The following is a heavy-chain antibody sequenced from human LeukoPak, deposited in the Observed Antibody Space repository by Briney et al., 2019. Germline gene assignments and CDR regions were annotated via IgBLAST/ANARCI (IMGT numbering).Heavy chain of an antibody. CDR1: GFTFSDYW. V-gene: IGHV3-7*01. CDR2: LNQDGSQK. J-gene: IGHJ5*02. D-gene: IGHD1-14*01. CDR3: ARAAQPGFDP. Sequence: GGSLRLSCAASGFTFSDYWMSWVRQAPGNGLEWVANLNQDGSQKYSVDSVKGRFTISRDNAKNSLYLQMNSLRAEDTAVYYCARAAQPGFDPWGQGTPVTVSS.